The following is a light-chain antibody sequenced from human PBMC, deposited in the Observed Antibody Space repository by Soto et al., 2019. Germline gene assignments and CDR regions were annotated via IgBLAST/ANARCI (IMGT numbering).Light chain of an antibody. V-gene: IGKV1-39*01. CDR3: QQSYSTPPYT. J-gene: IGKJ2*01. Sequence: DIQMTQSPSSLSASVGDRVTITCRASQSISSYLNWYQQKPGKAPKLLIYAASSLQSGVPSRFSGSGSGTDFTLTISRLQPEDFANYYCQQSYSTPPYTFGQGTKVDIK. CDR2: AAS. CDR1: QSISSY.